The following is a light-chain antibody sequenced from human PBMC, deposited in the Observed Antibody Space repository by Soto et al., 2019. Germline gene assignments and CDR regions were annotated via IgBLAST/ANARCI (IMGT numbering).Light chain of an antibody. Sequence: DIQMTQSPSILSASVGDRVIITCRASQSISSWLAWFQQKPGKAPRLLIYKASSLGSGVPSRFSGSGSGTEFTLPISSLQHDDFATYYCQQYNSYSAFTFGPGTKVDIK. J-gene: IGKJ3*01. CDR1: QSISSW. V-gene: IGKV1-5*03. CDR3: QQYNSYSAFT. CDR2: KAS.